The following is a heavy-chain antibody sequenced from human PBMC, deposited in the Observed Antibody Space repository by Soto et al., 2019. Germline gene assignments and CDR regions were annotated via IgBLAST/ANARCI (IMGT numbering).Heavy chain of an antibody. CDR2: IHYRGST. CDR3: ARVRASFGLDV. J-gene: IGHJ6*02. CDR1: GGSITGAYY. V-gene: IGHV4-31*03. Sequence: QVQLQESGPGLVKSSETLSLTCNVSGGSITGAYYWNWIRQHPGKGLEWIGSIHYRGSTYYTPSPTSRITISPDRSNNQFSLKLSSVTAADTAVYYCARVRASFGLDVWGQGPTVTVSS.